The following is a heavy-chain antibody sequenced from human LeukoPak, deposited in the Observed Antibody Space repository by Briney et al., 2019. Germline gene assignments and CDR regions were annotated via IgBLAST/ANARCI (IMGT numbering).Heavy chain of an antibody. Sequence: PSETLSLTCTVSGGSISSYYWSWIRQPPGKGLEWIGYIYYSGSTNYNPSLKSRVTISVDTSKNQFSLKLSSVTAADTAVYYRARLSRSGYLDYWGQGTLVTVSS. V-gene: IGHV4-59*01. J-gene: IGHJ4*02. CDR2: IYYSGST. CDR1: GGSISSYY. CDR3: ARLSRSGYLDY. D-gene: IGHD3-22*01.